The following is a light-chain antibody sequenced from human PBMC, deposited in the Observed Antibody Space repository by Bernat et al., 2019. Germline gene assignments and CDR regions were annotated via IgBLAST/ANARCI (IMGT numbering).Light chain of an antibody. CDR1: RRVTGDS. J-gene: IGKJ4*01. CDR3: QQYSSTPRIT. Sequence: DIVLTQSPDILSLSPGERATLSCRASRRVTGDSVVWYQQKPGHAPRLLSFGASARDTGIPDRFSGSGSGTDFTLTISRLEPEDSAVYYCQQYSSTPRITFGGGTRVEIK. V-gene: IGKV3-20*01. CDR2: GAS.